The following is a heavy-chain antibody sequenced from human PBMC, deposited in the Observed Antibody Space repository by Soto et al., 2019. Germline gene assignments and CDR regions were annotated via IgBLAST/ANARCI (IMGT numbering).Heavy chain of an antibody. CDR3: ARGEQDYDILTGYYGRQLDY. CDR1: GFTFSSYS. Sequence: EVQLVESGGGLVKPGGSLRLSCAASGFTFSSYSMNWVRQAPGKGLEWVSSISSSSSYIYYADSVKGRFTISRDNAKNSLYLQMNSLRAEDTAVYYCARGEQDYDILTGYYGRQLDYWGQGTLVTVSS. J-gene: IGHJ4*02. V-gene: IGHV3-21*01. D-gene: IGHD3-9*01. CDR2: ISSSSSYI.